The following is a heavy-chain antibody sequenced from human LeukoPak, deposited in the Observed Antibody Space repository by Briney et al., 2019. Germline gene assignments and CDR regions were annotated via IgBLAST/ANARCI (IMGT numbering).Heavy chain of an antibody. CDR3: AREITYFYDSGGYWDAFDI. Sequence: TGGSLRLSCAASGFTYSRYAMHWVRQAPGKGLEWVAIISYDGSKKNYADSVKGRFTISRDNSKNTLYLQMSSLRAEDTAVYYCAREITYFYDSGGYWDAFDIWGQGTMVTVSS. V-gene: IGHV3-30*04. CDR2: ISYDGSKK. D-gene: IGHD3-22*01. CDR1: GFTYSRYA. J-gene: IGHJ3*02.